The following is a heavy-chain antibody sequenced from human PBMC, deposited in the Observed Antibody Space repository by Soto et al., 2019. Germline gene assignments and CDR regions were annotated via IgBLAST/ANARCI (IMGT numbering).Heavy chain of an antibody. CDR1: GGTFSSYT. J-gene: IGHJ4*02. V-gene: IGHV1-69*04. CDR3: ARDSSYGGYGAY. CDR2: IIPILGIA. Sequence: ASVKVSCKASGGTFSSYTISWVRQAPGQGLEWMGRIIPILGIANYAQKFQGRVTITADKSTSTAYMELSSLRSEDTAVYYCARDSSYGGYGAYWGQGTLVTVSS. D-gene: IGHD5-12*01.